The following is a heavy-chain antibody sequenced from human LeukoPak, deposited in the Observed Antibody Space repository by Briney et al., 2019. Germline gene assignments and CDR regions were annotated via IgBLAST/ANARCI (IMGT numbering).Heavy chain of an antibody. CDR2: IYYSGST. Sequence: PSETLSLTCTVSGGPISSSSYYWGWIRQPPGKGLEWIGSIYYSGSTYYNPSLKSRVTISVDTSKNQFSLKLSSVTAADTAVYYCARQSSGFYTTWGQGTLVTVSS. CDR3: ARQSSGFYTT. CDR1: GGPISSSSYY. D-gene: IGHD6-19*01. V-gene: IGHV4-39*01. J-gene: IGHJ4*02.